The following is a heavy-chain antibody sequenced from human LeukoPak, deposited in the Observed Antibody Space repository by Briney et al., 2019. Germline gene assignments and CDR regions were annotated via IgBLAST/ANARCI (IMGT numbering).Heavy chain of an antibody. V-gene: IGHV1-8*01. Sequence: ASVKVSCKASGYTFTNYDINWVRQATGQGLEWMGWMNPNSGNTGYAQKFQGRVTMTRNTSISTAYMELSSLRSEDTAVYYCARNYYDSSGYYLGLYYYYYCMDVWGKGTTVTVSS. CDR3: ARNYYDSSGYYLGLYYYYYCMDV. D-gene: IGHD3-22*01. J-gene: IGHJ6*03. CDR1: GYTFTNYD. CDR2: MNPNSGNT.